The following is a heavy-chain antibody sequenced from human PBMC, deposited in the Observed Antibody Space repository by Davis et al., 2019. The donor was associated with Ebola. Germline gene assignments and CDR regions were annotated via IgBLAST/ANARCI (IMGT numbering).Heavy chain of an antibody. J-gene: IGHJ3*02. V-gene: IGHV3-74*01. D-gene: IGHD2-15*01. CDR2: ANSDGSTT. CDR1: GFSFSTYA. CDR3: ARDEDSKNAFDI. Sequence: GESLKISCAASGFSFSTYAMYAMSWVRQAPGKGLEWVSRANSDGSTTGYGDSVKGRFTISRDNARNTLYLQMNSLRAEDTAVYYCARDEDSKNAFDIWGQGTMVTVSS.